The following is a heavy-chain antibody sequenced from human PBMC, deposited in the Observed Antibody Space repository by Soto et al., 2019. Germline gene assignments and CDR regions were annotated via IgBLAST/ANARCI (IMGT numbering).Heavy chain of an antibody. D-gene: IGHD3-10*01. V-gene: IGHV3-23*01. CDR2: ISGIGGGA. J-gene: IGHJ1*01. Sequence: GGSLRLSCAASGFTFSSYAMVWVRQAPEMGLEWVSGISGIGGGAYYANSVKGRPTISRDNPENTLYLQTNSLTVEDTAVYYCAKDSDREYFQHWGEGTLVTVSS. CDR1: GFTFSSYA. CDR3: AKDSDREYFQH.